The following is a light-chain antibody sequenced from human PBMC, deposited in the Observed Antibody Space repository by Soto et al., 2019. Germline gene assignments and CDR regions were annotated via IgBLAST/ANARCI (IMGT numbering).Light chain of an antibody. Sequence: IQTTQSPSPLSASAGDRLTPTCVASQSISGWLAWYQQKPGKAPKLLIYKASSLENGVSSRFSGSGSGTECTLTSTSLQPDDFATYYCQQYNSYSVTFGQGTKVEIK. CDR1: QSISGW. J-gene: IGKJ1*01. CDR2: KAS. CDR3: QQYNSYSVT. V-gene: IGKV1-5*03.